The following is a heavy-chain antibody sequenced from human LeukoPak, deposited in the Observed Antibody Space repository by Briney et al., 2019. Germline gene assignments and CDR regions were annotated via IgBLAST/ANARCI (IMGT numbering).Heavy chain of an antibody. CDR1: GYTFTSYA. V-gene: IGHV1-3*01. D-gene: IGHD2-2*01. Sequence: ASVKVSCKASGYTFTSYAMHWVRQAPGQRLEWMGWINAGNGNTKYSQKFQGRVTITRDTSASTAYMELSSLRSEDTAVYYCARATSVWYHLLSAYWGQGTLVTVSS. CDR3: ARATSVWYHLLSAY. CDR2: INAGNGNT. J-gene: IGHJ4*02.